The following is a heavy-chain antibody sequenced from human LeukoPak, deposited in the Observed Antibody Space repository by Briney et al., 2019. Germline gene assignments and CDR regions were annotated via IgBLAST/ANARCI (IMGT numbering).Heavy chain of an antibody. V-gene: IGHV3-30*04. D-gene: IGHD2-2*01. CDR3: ARSPDCASTSCYQPFDY. J-gene: IGHJ4*02. Sequence: ARSLRLSCAASGFTFSNYAMHWVRQAPGKGLEWVAVISYDGSNKDYADSVKGRFTIARDNSKNTLYLQMNSLRGEDTAVYYCARSPDCASTSCYQPFDYWGQGTLVTVSS. CDR1: GFTFSNYA. CDR2: ISYDGSNK.